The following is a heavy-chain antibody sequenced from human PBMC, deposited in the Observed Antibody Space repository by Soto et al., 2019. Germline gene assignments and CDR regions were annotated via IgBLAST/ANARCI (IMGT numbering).Heavy chain of an antibody. Sequence: SETLSLTCTVSGGSISSYYWSWIRQPPGKGLEWIGYIYYSGSTNYNPSLKSRVTISVDTSKNQFSLKLSSVTAADTAVYYCAKAGYSGSFYDYWGQGTLVTVSS. J-gene: IGHJ4*02. D-gene: IGHD1-26*01. CDR2: IYYSGST. CDR3: AKAGYSGSFYDY. V-gene: IGHV4-59*01. CDR1: GGSISSYY.